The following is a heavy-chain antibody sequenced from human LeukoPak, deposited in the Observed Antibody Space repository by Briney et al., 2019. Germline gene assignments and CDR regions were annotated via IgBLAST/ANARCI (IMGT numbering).Heavy chain of an antibody. V-gene: IGHV1-2*02. CDR1: GYTFTGYY. D-gene: IGHD3-10*01. J-gene: IGHJ6*03. CDR3: AGRKVRGVNRPYYMDV. Sequence: ASVKVSCKASGYTFTGYYMHWVRQAPGQGLEWMGWINPNSGGTNYAQKFQGRVTMTRDTSISTAYMELSRLRSDDTAVYYCAGRKVRGVNRPYYMDVWGKGTTVTVSS. CDR2: INPNSGGT.